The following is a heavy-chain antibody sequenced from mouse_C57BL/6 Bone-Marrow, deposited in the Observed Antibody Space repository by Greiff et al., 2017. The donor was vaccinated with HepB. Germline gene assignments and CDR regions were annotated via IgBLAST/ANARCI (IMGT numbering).Heavy chain of an antibody. CDR1: GYAFTNYL. D-gene: IGHD2-3*01. CDR2: INPGSGGT. V-gene: IGHV1-54*01. Sequence: QVQLKESGAELVRPGTSVKVSCKASGYAFTNYLIEWVKQRPGQGLEWIGVINPGSGGTNYNEKFKGKATLTADKSSSTAYMQLSSLTSEYSAVYFCASGRNGYYPYYFYFWGQGTTLTVSS. J-gene: IGHJ2*01. CDR3: ASGRNGYYPYYFYF.